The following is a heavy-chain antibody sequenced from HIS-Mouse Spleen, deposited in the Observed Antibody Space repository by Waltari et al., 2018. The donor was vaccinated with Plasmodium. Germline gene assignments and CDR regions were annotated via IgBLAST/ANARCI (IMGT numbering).Heavy chain of an antibody. D-gene: IGHD3-3*01. CDR3: ARVTSSGVYWYFDL. J-gene: IGHJ2*01. V-gene: IGHV4-31*03. CDR1: GGSISSGGYS. Sequence: QVQLQESGPGLVKPSQTLSLTCTVSGGSISSGGYSWSWFRQHPGKGLEWIGYIYYSGSTYYNPSLKSRVTISVDTSKNQFSLKLSSVTAADTAVYYCARVTSSGVYWYFDLWGRGTLVTVSS. CDR2: IYYSGST.